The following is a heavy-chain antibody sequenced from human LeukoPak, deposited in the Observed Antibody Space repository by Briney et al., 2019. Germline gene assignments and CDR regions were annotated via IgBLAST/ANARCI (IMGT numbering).Heavy chain of an antibody. Sequence: GGSLRLSCAASGFTFSSSAMSWVRQAPGKGLEWVSTVSGSGATTYYADSVKGRFTISRDNSKNTLYLQVNSLRAEDTAVYYCAKDGECSSTSCSLDYWVQGTLVTVSS. CDR1: GFTFSSSA. V-gene: IGHV3-23*01. CDR2: VSGSGATT. CDR3: AKDGECSSTSCSLDY. J-gene: IGHJ4*02. D-gene: IGHD2-2*01.